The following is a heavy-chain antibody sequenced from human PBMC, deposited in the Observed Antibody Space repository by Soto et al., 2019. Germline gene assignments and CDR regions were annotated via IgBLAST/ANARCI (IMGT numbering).Heavy chain of an antibody. CDR3: ARVGVTMVRGVRFDP. V-gene: IGHV3-48*03. J-gene: IGHJ5*02. CDR2: ISSSGSTI. Sequence: WGSLRLSCAASGFTFSSYEMNWVRQAPGKGLEWVSYISSSGSTIYYADSVKGRFTISRDNAKNSLYLQMNSLRAEDTAVYYCARVGVTMVRGVRFDPWGQGTLVTVSS. D-gene: IGHD3-10*01. CDR1: GFTFSSYE.